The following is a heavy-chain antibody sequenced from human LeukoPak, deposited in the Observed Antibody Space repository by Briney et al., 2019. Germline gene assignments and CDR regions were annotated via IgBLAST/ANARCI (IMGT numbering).Heavy chain of an antibody. V-gene: IGHV1-69*13. D-gene: IGHD3-16*01. Sequence: SVNVCCKASGGTFSSYAISWVRQAPGQGLEWMGGIIPIFGTANYAQKFQGRVTITADESTSTAYMELSSLRSEDTAVYYCAGPSRGGINWYFDLWGRGTLVTVSS. CDR1: GGTFSSYA. J-gene: IGHJ2*01. CDR2: IIPIFGTA. CDR3: AGPSRGGINWYFDL.